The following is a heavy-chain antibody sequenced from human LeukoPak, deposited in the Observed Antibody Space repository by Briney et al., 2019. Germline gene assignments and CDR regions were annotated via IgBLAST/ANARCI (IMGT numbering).Heavy chain of an antibody. Sequence: PSETLSLTCTVSGGSISPYYWSWIRQPAGKGLEWIGRIYSSGTITYNPSLKSRVTMSVDTSKNQFSLKLNSVTAADTAVYYCARDSGTTGEVKFDPWGQGILVTVSS. CDR2: IYSSGTI. CDR1: GGSISPYY. V-gene: IGHV4-4*07. CDR3: ARDSGTTGEVKFDP. J-gene: IGHJ5*02. D-gene: IGHD3-10*01.